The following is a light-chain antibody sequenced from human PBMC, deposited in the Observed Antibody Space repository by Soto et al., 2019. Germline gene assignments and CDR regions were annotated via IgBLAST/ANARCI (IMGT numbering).Light chain of an antibody. Sequence: EIVMTQSPATLSVSPGERATLSCRASQSFSSYFAWYQQKPRQAPRLLLYGASYRATGIPARFTGSGSGTDFPLTISSLQPEDFAVYFCQQYGSSGTLGQGTKVDIK. CDR1: QSFSSY. V-gene: IGKV3D-15*01. CDR2: GAS. CDR3: QQYGSSGT. J-gene: IGKJ1*01.